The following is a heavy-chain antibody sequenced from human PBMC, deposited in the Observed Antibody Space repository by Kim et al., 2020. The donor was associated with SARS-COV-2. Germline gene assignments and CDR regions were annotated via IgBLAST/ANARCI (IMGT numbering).Heavy chain of an antibody. CDR1: GFTFSSYG. V-gene: IGHV3-33*01. CDR3: ARDWNDYYASRGDFDL. D-gene: IGHD3-22*01. CDR2: IWYDGSTT. J-gene: IGHJ2*01. Sequence: GGSLRLSCAASGFTFSSYGMHWVRQAPGKGLEWVAVIWYDGSTTYYADSVKGRFTISRDNSKNTLYLQMNSLRAEDTAVYYCARDWNDYYASRGDFDLWGRGTLVTVSS.